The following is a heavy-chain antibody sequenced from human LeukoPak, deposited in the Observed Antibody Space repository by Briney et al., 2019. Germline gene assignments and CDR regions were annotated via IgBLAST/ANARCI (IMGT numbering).Heavy chain of an antibody. CDR2: ISYDGSNK. CDR3: ARDRGAVAGTEVTFDY. CDR1: GFTFSSYA. Sequence: GGSLRLSCAASGFTFSSYAMHWVRQAPGKGLEWVAVISYDGSNKYYADSVKGRFTISRDNSKNTLYLQMNSLRAEDTAVYYCARDRGAVAGTEVTFDYWGQGTLVTVSS. J-gene: IGHJ4*02. V-gene: IGHV3-30-3*01. D-gene: IGHD6-19*01.